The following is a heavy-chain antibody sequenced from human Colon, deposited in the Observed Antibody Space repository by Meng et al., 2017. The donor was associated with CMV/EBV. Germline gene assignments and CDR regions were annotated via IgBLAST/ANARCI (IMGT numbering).Heavy chain of an antibody. J-gene: IGHJ4*02. Sequence: GGSLRLSCAASGFTFSDYGMNWVRQAPGKGLEWVSSISHSSDTYYADSVKGRFTLSRDNAQNSVYLQLNSLTAEDTAVYYCARGWPPDYWGQGTLVTVSS. CDR1: GFTFSDYG. CDR3: ARGWPPDY. CDR2: ISHSSDT. V-gene: IGHV3-69-1*01. D-gene: IGHD6-13*01.